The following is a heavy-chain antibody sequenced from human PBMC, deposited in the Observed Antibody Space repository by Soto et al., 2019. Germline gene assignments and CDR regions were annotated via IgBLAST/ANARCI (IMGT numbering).Heavy chain of an antibody. CDR2: ISAYNGNT. D-gene: IGHD3-22*01. Sequence: ASVKVSCKASGYTFTSYGISWVRQAPGQGLEWMGWISAYNGNTNYAQKLQGRVTMTTDTSTSTAYMELRSLRSDDTAVYYCARGSLVVVTTSDPALPDYWGQGTLVTVSS. V-gene: IGHV1-18*01. CDR1: GYTFTSYG. CDR3: ARGSLVVVTTSDPALPDY. J-gene: IGHJ4*02.